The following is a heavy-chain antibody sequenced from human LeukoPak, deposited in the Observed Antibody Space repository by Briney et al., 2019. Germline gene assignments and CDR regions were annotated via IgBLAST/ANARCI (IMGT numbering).Heavy chain of an antibody. Sequence: GGSLRLSCAASGVTFSGSGVHWVRQAPGKGLEWVAVISYDGSNKYYADSVKGRFTISRDNSKNTLYLQMNSLRAEDTAVYYCAQWLVLGYWGQGTLVTVSS. CDR2: ISYDGSNK. CDR3: AQWLVLGY. V-gene: IGHV3-30*03. D-gene: IGHD6-19*01. J-gene: IGHJ4*02. CDR1: GVTFSGSG.